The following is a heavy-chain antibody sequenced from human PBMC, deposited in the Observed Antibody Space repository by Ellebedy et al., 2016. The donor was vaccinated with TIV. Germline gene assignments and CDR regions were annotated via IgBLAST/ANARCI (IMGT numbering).Heavy chain of an antibody. CDR1: GFIVGTYY. CDR3: ARDPGGGGDYGDNWFDP. D-gene: IGHD4-17*01. J-gene: IGHJ5*02. CDR2: IYSDGNA. Sequence: GESLKISCAASGFIVGTYYMSWVRQAPGKGLEWVSIIYSDGNANYTDSVKGRFTISRDNSKNTLYLQMNSLRAEDTAVYYCARDPGGGGDYGDNWFDPWGRGTVVTVSS. V-gene: IGHV3-66*01.